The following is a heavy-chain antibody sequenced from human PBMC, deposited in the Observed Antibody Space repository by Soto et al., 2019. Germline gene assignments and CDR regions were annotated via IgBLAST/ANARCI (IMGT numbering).Heavy chain of an antibody. D-gene: IGHD6-19*01. CDR3: ASSVAGLYNWFDP. V-gene: IGHV1-69*06. CDR2: IIPTFGTA. CDR1: GGTFSSYA. Sequence: SVKVSCKASGGTFSSYAISWVRQAPGQGLEWMGGIIPTFGTANYAQKFQGRVTITADKSTSTAYMELSSLRSEDTAVYYCASSVAGLYNWFDPGAREPWSPSPQ. J-gene: IGHJ5*02.